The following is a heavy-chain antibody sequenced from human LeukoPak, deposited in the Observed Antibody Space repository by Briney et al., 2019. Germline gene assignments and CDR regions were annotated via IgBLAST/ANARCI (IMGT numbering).Heavy chain of an antibody. Sequence: PSETLSLTCTVSGGSISSYYWSWIRQPPGKGLEWIGYIYYSGSTNYNPSLKSRVTISVDTSKNQFSLKLSSVTAADTAVYYCARDYYGSGSYTPPNWFDPWGQGTLVTVSS. CDR1: GGSISSYY. D-gene: IGHD3-10*01. V-gene: IGHV4-59*01. J-gene: IGHJ5*02. CDR3: ARDYYGSGSYTPPNWFDP. CDR2: IYYSGST.